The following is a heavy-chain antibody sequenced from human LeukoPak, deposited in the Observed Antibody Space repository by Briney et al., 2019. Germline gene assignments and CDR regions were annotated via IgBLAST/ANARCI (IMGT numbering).Heavy chain of an antibody. D-gene: IGHD2-15*01. V-gene: IGHV3-7*01. CDR1: GFTFSSYW. Sequence: GGSPRLSCAASGFTFSSYWMSWVRQAPGKGLEWVANINQDGSEEYYVDSVKGRFTISRDNAKNSLYLQMNSLRVEDTAVYFCARGGDCSGGSCYGDRYFDCWGQGTLVTVSS. CDR3: ARGGDCSGGSCYGDRYFDC. CDR2: INQDGSEE. J-gene: IGHJ4*02.